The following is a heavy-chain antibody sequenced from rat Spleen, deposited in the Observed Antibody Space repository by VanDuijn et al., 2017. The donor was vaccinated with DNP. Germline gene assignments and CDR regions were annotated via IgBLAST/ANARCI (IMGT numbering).Heavy chain of an antibody. CDR2: ISTSGIRT. D-gene: IGHD1-12*03. V-gene: IGHV5-25*01. CDR3: ARGGDGYDY. CDR1: GITFSDHN. J-gene: IGHJ2*01. Sequence: EVQLVESGGGLVQPGRSMKLSCAASGITFSDHNMAWVRQAPAKGLEWVATISTSGIRTYYPDSVKGRFTISRDSAKSSLYLQMDSLRSEDTATYYCARGGDGYDYWGQGVMVTVSS.